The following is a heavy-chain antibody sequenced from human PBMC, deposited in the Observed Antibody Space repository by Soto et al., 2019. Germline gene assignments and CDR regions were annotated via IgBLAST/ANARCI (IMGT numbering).Heavy chain of an antibody. D-gene: IGHD2-15*01. CDR1: GFSFSYYA. CDR2: IAYDASKK. CDR3: ASPYCSGGSCYLTEYFQH. J-gene: IGHJ1*01. Sequence: QVQLVESGGGVVQPGRSLRLSCAASGFSFSYYAMHWVRQAPGKGLEWVAVIAYDASKKYYADSVKGRFTISRDNSKNTLYLQMISLRDEDTAVYYCASPYCSGGSCYLTEYFQHWGQGTLVTVSS. V-gene: IGHV3-30*03.